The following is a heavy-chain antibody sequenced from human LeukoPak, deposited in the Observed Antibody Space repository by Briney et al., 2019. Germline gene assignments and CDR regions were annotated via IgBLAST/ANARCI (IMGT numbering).Heavy chain of an antibody. J-gene: IGHJ4*02. D-gene: IGHD2-15*01. V-gene: IGHV3-7*01. CDR1: GFTFSSYW. CDR3: ARGIFPNYFDY. Sequence: GGSLRLSCAASGFTFSSYWMSWVRQAPGKGLEWVANIKQDGSGKYYVDSVKGRFTISRDNSKNTLYLQMGSLRAEDMAVYYCARGIFPNYFDYWGQGTLVTVSS. CDR2: IKQDGSGK.